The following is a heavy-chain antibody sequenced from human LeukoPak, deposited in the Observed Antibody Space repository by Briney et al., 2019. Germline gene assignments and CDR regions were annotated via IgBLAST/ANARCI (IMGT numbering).Heavy chain of an antibody. Sequence: GGSLRLSCTASGFTFSSHSAHWVRQVPGKGLEWVAAISTTSGNIYYADSVKGRFTISRDNAKNSLYLQMNSLRVEDTALYYCARRAPSHDFDDWGQGTLVTVSS. J-gene: IGHJ4*02. CDR3: ARRAPSHDFDD. CDR2: ISTTSGNI. V-gene: IGHV3-21*01. CDR1: GFTFSSHS.